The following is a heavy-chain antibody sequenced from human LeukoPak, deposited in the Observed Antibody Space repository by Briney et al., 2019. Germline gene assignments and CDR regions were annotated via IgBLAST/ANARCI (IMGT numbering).Heavy chain of an antibody. D-gene: IGHD4-17*01. CDR3: ARMITVRNFDY. V-gene: IGHV3-21*01. Sequence: AGSLRLSCAASGFTFSSYRMNWVRQAPGKGLEWVSSISSSSSYIYYADSVKGRFTISRDNAKNSLYLQMNSLRAEDTAVYYCARMITVRNFDYWGQGTLVTVSS. CDR1: GFTFSSYR. J-gene: IGHJ4*02. CDR2: ISSSSSYI.